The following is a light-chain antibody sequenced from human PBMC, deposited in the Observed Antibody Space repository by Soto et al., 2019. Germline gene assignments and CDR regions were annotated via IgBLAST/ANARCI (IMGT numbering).Light chain of an antibody. CDR3: CSYAGSSILV. V-gene: IGLV2-23*02. J-gene: IGLJ1*01. CDR1: SSDVGSYNL. CDR2: EVS. Sequence: QSVLTQPASVSGSPGQSITISCTGTSSDVGSYNLVSWYQQHPGKAPKLMIYEVSKRPSGVSNRFSGSKSGNTASLTISGLQAEYEADYYCCSYAGSSILVFGTGTKVTVL.